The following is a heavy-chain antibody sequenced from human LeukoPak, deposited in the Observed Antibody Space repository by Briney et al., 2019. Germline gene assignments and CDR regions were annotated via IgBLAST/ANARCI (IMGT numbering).Heavy chain of an antibody. CDR2: ISGSGGST. CDR1: GVTFSSYA. Sequence: GGSLRLSCAASGVTFSSYAMSWVRQAPGKGLEWVSAISGSGGSTYYADSVKGRFTISRDNSKNTLYLQMNSLRAEDTAVYYCAKVGSSSTSCQGFYYYYGMDVWGQGTTVTVSS. CDR3: AKVGSSSTSCQGFYYYYGMDV. V-gene: IGHV3-23*01. J-gene: IGHJ6*02. D-gene: IGHD2-2*01.